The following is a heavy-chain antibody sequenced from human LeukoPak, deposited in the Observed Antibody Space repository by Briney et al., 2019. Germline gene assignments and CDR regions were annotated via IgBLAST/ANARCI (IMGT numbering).Heavy chain of an antibody. CDR3: ARGPGITGTAPGLDV. D-gene: IGHD1-7*01. CDR2: FDPEDGET. V-gene: IGHV1-24*01. J-gene: IGHJ6*02. CDR1: GYTLTELS. Sequence: ASVKVSCKVSGYTLTELSMHWVRQAPGKGLEWMGGFDPEDGETIYAQKFQGRVTFTRDTSASTAYMELSSLRSEDTAVYYCARGPGITGTAPGLDVWGQGTTVTVSS.